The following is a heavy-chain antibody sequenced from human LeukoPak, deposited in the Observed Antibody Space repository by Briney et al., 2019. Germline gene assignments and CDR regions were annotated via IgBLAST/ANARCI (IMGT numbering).Heavy chain of an antibody. V-gene: IGHV3-11*01. CDR2: ISSSGSTI. J-gene: IGHJ4*02. CDR3: ARYYSSGYYSNY. Sequence: PGRSLRLSCAASGFTFSDYYMSWIRQAPGKGLEWVSYISSSGSTIYYADSVKGRFTISRDNAKNSLYLQMNSLRAEDTAVYYCARYYSSGYYSNYWGQGTLVTVSS. CDR1: GFTFSDYY. D-gene: IGHD3-22*01.